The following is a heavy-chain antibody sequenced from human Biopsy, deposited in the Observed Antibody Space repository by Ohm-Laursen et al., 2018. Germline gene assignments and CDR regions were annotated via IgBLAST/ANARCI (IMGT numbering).Heavy chain of an antibody. CDR2: IYYTGST. CDR1: GGSINSYY. J-gene: IGHJ4*02. Sequence: TLSLTCPVSGGSINSYYWSWIRQPPGKGLEWIGYIYYTGSTNYSPSLESRVIMSVDTSKNQFSLILSSVTAADTAVYYCARRDYRNGFKFDFWGQGTLVTVSS. CDR3: ARRDYRNGFKFDF. V-gene: IGHV4-59*08. D-gene: IGHD3-16*01.